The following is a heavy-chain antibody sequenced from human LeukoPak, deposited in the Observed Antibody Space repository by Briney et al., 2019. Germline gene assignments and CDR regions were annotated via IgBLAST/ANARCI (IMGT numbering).Heavy chain of an antibody. CDR1: GFTFSSYA. CDR2: VSGSGGST. D-gene: IGHD2-2*02. V-gene: IGHV3-23*01. CDR3: ARVVPAAIIPGYYYYYGMDV. J-gene: IGHJ6*02. Sequence: GGSLRLSCAASGFTFSSYAMSWVRQAPGKGLEWVSAVSGSGGSTYYADSVKGRFTISRDNSKNTLYLQMNSLRAEDTAVYYCARVVPAAIIPGYYYYYGMDVWGQGTTVTVSS.